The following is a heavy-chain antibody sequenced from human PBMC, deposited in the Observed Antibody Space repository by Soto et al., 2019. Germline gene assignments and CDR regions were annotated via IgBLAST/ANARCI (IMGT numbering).Heavy chain of an antibody. CDR2: IIPIFGTA. J-gene: IGHJ6*02. Sequence: ASVKVSCKASGYTFTGYYMHWVRQAPGQGLEWMGGIIPIFGTANYAQKFQGRVTITADESTSTAYMELSSLRSEDTAVYYCARDPCYDFWSGYLGYRTFYYYGMDVWGQGTTVTVSS. CDR3: ARDPCYDFWSGYLGYRTFYYYGMDV. V-gene: IGHV1-69*13. CDR1: GYTFTGYY. D-gene: IGHD3-3*01.